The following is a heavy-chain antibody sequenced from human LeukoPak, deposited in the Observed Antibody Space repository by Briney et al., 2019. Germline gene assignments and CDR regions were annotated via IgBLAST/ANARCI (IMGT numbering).Heavy chain of an antibody. CDR2: IYYSGST. D-gene: IGHD3-16*02. CDR1: GGSISSSSYY. V-gene: IGHV4-39*07. J-gene: IGHJ6*03. Sequence: SETLSLTCTVSGGSISSSSYYWGWIRQPPGKGLEWIGSIYYSGSTYYNPSLKSRVTISVDTSKNQFSLKLSSVTAADTAVYYCARVDMITFGGVIASSYMDVWGKGTTATVSS. CDR3: ARVDMITFGGVIASSYMDV.